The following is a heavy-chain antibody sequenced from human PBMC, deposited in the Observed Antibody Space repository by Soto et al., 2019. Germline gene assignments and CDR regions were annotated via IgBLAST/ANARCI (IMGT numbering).Heavy chain of an antibody. CDR1: GFTFSSYV. D-gene: IGHD1-26*01. V-gene: IGHV3-30*18. Sequence: GGSLRLSCAASGFTFSSYVMHWVRQSPGKGLEWVAVISYDGSNKYYADSVKGRFTISRDNSKNTLYLQMNSLRAEDTAVYYCAKVLRELLRYYYGMDVWGQGTTVTVSS. J-gene: IGHJ6*02. CDR3: AKVLRELLRYYYGMDV. CDR2: ISYDGSNK.